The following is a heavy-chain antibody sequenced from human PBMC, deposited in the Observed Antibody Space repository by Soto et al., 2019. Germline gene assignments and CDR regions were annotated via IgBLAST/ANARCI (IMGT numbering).Heavy chain of an antibody. CDR1: GFTVSSNY. D-gene: IGHD5-18*01. CDR2: IYSGGST. CDR3: ASYSYGLYYFDY. Sequence: PGGSLRLSCAASGFTVSSNYMSWVRQAPGKGLEWVSVIYSGGSTYYADSVKGRFTISRDNSKNTLYLQMNSLRAEDTAVYYCASYSYGLYYFDYWGQGTLVTVSS. J-gene: IGHJ4*02. V-gene: IGHV3-53*01.